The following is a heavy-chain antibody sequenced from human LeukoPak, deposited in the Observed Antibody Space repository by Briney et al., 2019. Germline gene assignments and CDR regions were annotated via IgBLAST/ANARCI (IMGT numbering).Heavy chain of an antibody. CDR1: GGSISSSSYY. V-gene: IGHV4-39*01. Sequence: SETLSLTCTVSGGSISSSSYYWGWIRQPPGKGLEWIGSIYYSGSTYYNPSLKSRVTISVDTSKNQFSPKLSSVTAADTAVYYCARTSYDSSGYLPGYYYYGMDVWGQGTTVTVSS. D-gene: IGHD3-22*01. J-gene: IGHJ6*02. CDR3: ARTSYDSSGYLPGYYYYGMDV. CDR2: IYYSGST.